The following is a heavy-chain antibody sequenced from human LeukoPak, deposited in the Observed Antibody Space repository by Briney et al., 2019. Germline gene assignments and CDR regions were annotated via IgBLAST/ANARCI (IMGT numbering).Heavy chain of an antibody. D-gene: IGHD3-10*01. CDR1: GFTFSNYW. J-gene: IGHJ4*02. CDR3: ARDGQSGGSGSYPYFDY. CDR2: IKQDGTEK. Sequence: GGSLRLSCAASGFTFSNYWMSWVRQAPGKGLEWVANIKQDGTEKWYVDSVKGRSTISRDNAKNSLYLQVNSLRAEDTAIYYCARDGQSGGSGSYPYFDYWGQGTLVTVSS. V-gene: IGHV3-7*03.